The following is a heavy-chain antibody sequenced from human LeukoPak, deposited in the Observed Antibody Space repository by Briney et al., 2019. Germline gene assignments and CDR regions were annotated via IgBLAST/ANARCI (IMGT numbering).Heavy chain of an antibody. J-gene: IGHJ6*02. CDR2: IKSKTDGGTT. D-gene: IGHD2-2*02. CDR3: TTEWYCSSTSCYTWYYGMDV. V-gene: IGHV3-15*01. Sequence: GSLRLSCAASGFTFSNAWMSWVRQAPGKGLEWVGRIKSKTDGGTTDYAAPVKGRFTISRDDSKNTLYLQMNSLKTEDTAVYYCTTEWYCSSTSCYTWYYGMDVWGQGTTVTVSS. CDR1: GFTFSNAW.